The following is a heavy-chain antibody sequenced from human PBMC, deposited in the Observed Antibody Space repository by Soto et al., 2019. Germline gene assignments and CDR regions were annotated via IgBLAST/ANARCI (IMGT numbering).Heavy chain of an antibody. CDR3: AREKNYDSSGYHPLDY. Sequence: GESLKISCKGSGYSFTSYWISWVRQMPGKGLEWMGRIDPSDSYTNYSPSFQGHVTISADKSISTAYLQWSSLKASDTAMYYCAREKNYDSSGYHPLDYWGQGXLVTVYS. V-gene: IGHV5-10-1*01. CDR2: IDPSDSYT. CDR1: GYSFTSYW. D-gene: IGHD3-22*01. J-gene: IGHJ4*02.